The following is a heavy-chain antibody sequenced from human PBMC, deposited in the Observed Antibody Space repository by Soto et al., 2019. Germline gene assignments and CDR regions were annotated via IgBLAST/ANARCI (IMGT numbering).Heavy chain of an antibody. J-gene: IGHJ3*02. CDR1: GGSFSGYY. V-gene: IGHV4-34*01. CDR3: ARAITGTNHDAFDI. D-gene: IGHD1-7*01. CDR2: INHSGST. Sequence: SETLSLTCAVYGGSFSGYYCSCIRQTPGKGLEWIGEINHSGSTNYNPSLKSRVTISVDTSKNQFSLKLSSVTAADTAVYYCARAITGTNHDAFDIWGQGTMVTVSS.